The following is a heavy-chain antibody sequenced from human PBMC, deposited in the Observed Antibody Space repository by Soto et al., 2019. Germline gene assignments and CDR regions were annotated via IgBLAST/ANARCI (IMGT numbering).Heavy chain of an antibody. V-gene: IGHV4-30-4*01. Sequence: QVQLQESGPGLVKPSQTLPLTCTVSGGSISSGDYYWSWIRQPPGKGLEWIGYIYYSGSTYYNPSLKSRVTISVDTSKNQFSLKLSSVTAADTAVYYCAREVEYYGSGSYYGMDVWGQGTTVTVSS. CDR1: GGSISSGDYY. CDR3: AREVEYYGSGSYYGMDV. D-gene: IGHD3-10*01. J-gene: IGHJ6*02. CDR2: IYYSGST.